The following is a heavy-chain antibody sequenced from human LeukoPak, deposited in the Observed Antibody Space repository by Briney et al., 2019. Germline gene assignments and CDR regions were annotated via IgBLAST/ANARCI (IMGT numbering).Heavy chain of an antibody. V-gene: IGHV3-21*01. J-gene: IGHJ6*02. CDR3: ARDTGAEIVIVPASYGMDV. CDR2: ISRSSSYI. CDR1: GFTFSSYS. Sequence: PGGSLRLSCAASGFTFSSYSMNWVRQAPGKGLEWVSSISRSSSYIYYADSVKGRFTISRDNAKNSLYLQMNSLRAEDTAVYYCARDTGAEIVIVPASYGMDVWGQGTTVTVSS. D-gene: IGHD2-2*01.